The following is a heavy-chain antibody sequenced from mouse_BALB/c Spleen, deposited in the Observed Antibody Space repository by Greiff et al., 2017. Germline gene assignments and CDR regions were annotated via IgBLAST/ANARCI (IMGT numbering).Heavy chain of an antibody. Sequence: QVQLKQSGAELVRPGSSVKISCKASGYAFSSYWLNWVKQRPGQGLEWIGQVYPGDGDTNYTGKFKGKATLTADKSSSTAYMQLSSLTSEDSAVYFCARSQLGPSPFAYWGQGTLVTVSA. CDR2: VYPGDGDT. V-gene: IGHV1-80*01. J-gene: IGHJ3*01. CDR1: GYAFSSYW. D-gene: IGHD3-1*01. CDR3: ARSQLGPSPFAY.